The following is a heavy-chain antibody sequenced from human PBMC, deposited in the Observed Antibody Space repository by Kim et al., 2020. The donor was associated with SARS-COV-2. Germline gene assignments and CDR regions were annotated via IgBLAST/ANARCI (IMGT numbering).Heavy chain of an antibody. V-gene: IGHV3-30*04. J-gene: IGHJ5*02. CDR1: GFTFSSYA. Sequence: GGSLRLSCAASGFTFSSYAMHWVRQAPGKGLEWVAVISYDGSNKYYADSVKGRFTISRDNSKNTLYLQMNSLRAEDTAVYYCARAASGCYYTWFDPCGQGTLVTVSS. CDR2: ISYDGSNK. CDR3: ARAASGCYYTWFDP. D-gene: IGHD3-10*01.